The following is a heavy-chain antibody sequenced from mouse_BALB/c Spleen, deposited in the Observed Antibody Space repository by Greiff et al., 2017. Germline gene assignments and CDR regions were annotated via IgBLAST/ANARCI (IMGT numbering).Heavy chain of an antibody. CDR1: GFNINDYY. Sequence: VQLQQSGAELVRPGALVKLSCKASGFNINDYYMHWVKQRPEQGLEWIGWIDPENGNTIYDPKFQGKASITADTSSNTAYLQLSSLTSEDTAVYYCAPYGSSYSWCAYWGQGTLVTVSA. CDR3: APYGSSYSWCAY. D-gene: IGHD1-1*01. J-gene: IGHJ3*01. V-gene: IGHV14-1*02. CDR2: IDPENGNT.